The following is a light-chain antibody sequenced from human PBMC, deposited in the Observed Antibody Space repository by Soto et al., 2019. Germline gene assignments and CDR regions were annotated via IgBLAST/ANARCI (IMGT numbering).Light chain of an antibody. CDR2: GAS. Sequence: EIVMTQSPPTLSVSPGERAALSCRASQSIRNNLAWYQKKPGQAPRLLIYGASTRATGIPARFSGRGSGTDFTLSISRLEPEDFAVYYCQQYVTSPRTFRQGTKVEIK. CDR3: QQYVTSPRT. J-gene: IGKJ1*01. V-gene: IGKV3D-15*01. CDR1: QSIRNN.